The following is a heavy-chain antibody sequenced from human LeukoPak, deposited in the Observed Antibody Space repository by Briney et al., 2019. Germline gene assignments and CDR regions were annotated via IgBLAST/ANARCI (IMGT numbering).Heavy chain of an antibody. J-gene: IGHJ6*03. V-gene: IGHV1-18*01. CDR1: GYTFTSYG. CDR3: AAGSRSSGWYSHYYYYMDV. CDR2: ISAYNGNT. D-gene: IGHD6-19*01. Sequence: ASVKVSCKASGYTFTSYGISWVRQAPGQGLEWMGWISAYNGNTNYAQKFQERVTITRDMSASTAYMELSSLRSEDTAVYYCAAGSRSSGWYSHYYYYMDVWGKGTTVTVSS.